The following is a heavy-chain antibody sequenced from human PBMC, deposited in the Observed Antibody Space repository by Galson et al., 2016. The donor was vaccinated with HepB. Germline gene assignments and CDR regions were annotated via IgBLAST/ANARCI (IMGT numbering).Heavy chain of an antibody. CDR1: GGSFSDHY. Sequence: SETLSLTCAVYGGSFSDHYWSWIRQPPGKGLEWIGEINHSGSTNYNPSLQSRVTISGDTSKNKFSLKLSSVTAADTAVYYCARAGGYSYGTGVWFDPWGQGTLVTVSS. V-gene: IGHV4-34*01. J-gene: IGHJ5*02. D-gene: IGHD5-18*01. CDR3: ARAGGYSYGTGVWFDP. CDR2: INHSGST.